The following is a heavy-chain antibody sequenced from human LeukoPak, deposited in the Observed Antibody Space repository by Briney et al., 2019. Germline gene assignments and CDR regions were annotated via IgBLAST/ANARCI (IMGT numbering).Heavy chain of an antibody. J-gene: IGHJ4*02. CDR2: VSGSGGST. D-gene: IGHD2-21*01. CDR1: GFTFSSYA. CDR3: AADVGQYCGGDCFDY. Sequence: GGSLRLSCAASGFTFSSYAMSWVRQAPGKGLEWVSGVSGSGGSTVYTDSVKGRFTISRDNSKNTLYLQMNSLRAEDTAAYYCAADVGQYCGGDCFDYWGQGTLVTVSS. V-gene: IGHV3-23*01.